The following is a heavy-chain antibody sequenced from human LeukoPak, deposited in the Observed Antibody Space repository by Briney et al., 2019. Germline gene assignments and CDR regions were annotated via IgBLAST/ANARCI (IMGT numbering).Heavy chain of an antibody. D-gene: IGHD4-17*01. CDR3: ARARWTSTVTTYYLDY. CDR2: INAGNGKT. Sequence: ASVKVSCKASGYMFRDYAIQWVRQAPGQGLEWMGWINAGNGKTKYSQKFQGRVTITRETSASTAYVELSGLRSEDTAVYYCARARWTSTVTTYYLDYWGQGTLVTVSS. J-gene: IGHJ4*02. CDR1: GYMFRDYA. V-gene: IGHV1-3*01.